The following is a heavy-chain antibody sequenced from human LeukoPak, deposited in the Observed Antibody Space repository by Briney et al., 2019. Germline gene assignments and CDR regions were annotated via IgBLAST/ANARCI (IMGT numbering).Heavy chain of an antibody. D-gene: IGHD2-2*01. Sequence: PSETLSLTCTVSGGSISSSSYYWGWIRQPPGKGLEWIGSIYYSGSTYYNPSLKSRVTISVDTSKNQFSLKLSSVTAADTAVYYCARVVPAAISTAARGGLGWFDPWGQGTLVTVSS. V-gene: IGHV4-39*01. CDR2: IYYSGST. CDR3: ARVVPAAISTAARGGLGWFDP. J-gene: IGHJ5*02. CDR1: GGSISSSSYY.